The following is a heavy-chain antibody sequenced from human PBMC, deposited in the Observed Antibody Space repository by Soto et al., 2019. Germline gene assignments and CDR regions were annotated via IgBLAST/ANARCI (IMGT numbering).Heavy chain of an antibody. CDR3: ARGPGGFGELSLDY. CDR2: IYSGGST. Sequence: QVQLQEWGPGLVKPSETLSLTCSVSGGSISTYYWSWIRQPAGKGLEWIGRIYSGGSTNFNPSLRSRVTVSVDMSKNQFSLKLTSVTAADTAVYYCARGPGGFGELSLDYWGPGTLVTVSS. J-gene: IGHJ4*02. CDR1: GGSISTYY. D-gene: IGHD3-10*01. V-gene: IGHV4-4*07.